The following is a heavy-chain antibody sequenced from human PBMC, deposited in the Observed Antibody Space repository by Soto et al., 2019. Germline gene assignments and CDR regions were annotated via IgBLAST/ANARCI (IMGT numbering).Heavy chain of an antibody. CDR1: GYTFTSYA. V-gene: IGHV1-3*01. J-gene: IGHJ6*02. Sequence: ASVKVSCKASGYTFTSYAMHWVRQAPGQRLEWMGWINAGNGNTKYSQKFQGRVTITADKSTSTAYMELSSLRSEDTAVYYCATEDGVRDIALIPAAIDAMDVWGQGTTVTVSS. D-gene: IGHD2-2*01. CDR3: ATEDGVRDIALIPAAIDAMDV. CDR2: INAGNGNT.